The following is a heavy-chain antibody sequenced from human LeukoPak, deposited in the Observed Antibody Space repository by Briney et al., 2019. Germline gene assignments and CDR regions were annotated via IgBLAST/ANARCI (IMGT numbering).Heavy chain of an antibody. CDR1: GGSFSGYY. Sequence: SETLSLTCAVYGGSFSGYYWSWIRQPPGKGLEWIGEINHSGSTNYNPSLKSRVTISVDTSKNQFPLKLSSVTAADTAVYYCARGRFSYYGSGSYGIWGQGTLVTVSS. J-gene: IGHJ4*02. V-gene: IGHV4-34*01. D-gene: IGHD3-10*01. CDR3: ARGRFSYYGSGSYGI. CDR2: INHSGST.